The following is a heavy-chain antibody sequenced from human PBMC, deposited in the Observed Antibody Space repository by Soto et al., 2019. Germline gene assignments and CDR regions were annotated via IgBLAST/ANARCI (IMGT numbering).Heavy chain of an antibody. CDR1: GGSMRNYF. V-gene: IGHV4-59*01. D-gene: IGHD6-13*01. J-gene: IGHJ4*02. CDR3: AAGEASSRNLAPYYLDF. CDR2: IHYSGTT. Sequence: SETLSLTCTVSGGSMRNYFWTWIRQPPGKGLEWIGYIHYSGTTSFFPSYNPSLRSRVTISEDTSKNQFSLKLLPVTTADTAVYFCAAGEASSRNLAPYYLDFWGQGTLVTVSS.